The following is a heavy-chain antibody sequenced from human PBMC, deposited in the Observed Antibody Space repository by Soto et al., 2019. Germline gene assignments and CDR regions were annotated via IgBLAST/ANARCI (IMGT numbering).Heavy chain of an antibody. V-gene: IGHV3-15*07. J-gene: IGHJ4*02. D-gene: IGHD3-10*01. Sequence: GGSLRLSCAASGFTFSNAWMNWVRQAPGKGLEWVGRIKSKTDGGTTDYAAPVKGRFTISRDASKHTLYLQMNSLKTEDTAVYYCNTLNVLLWSGELSNFDYWGQGTLVTVSS. CDR3: NTLNVLLWSGELSNFDY. CDR1: GFTFSNAW. CDR2: IKSKTDGGTT.